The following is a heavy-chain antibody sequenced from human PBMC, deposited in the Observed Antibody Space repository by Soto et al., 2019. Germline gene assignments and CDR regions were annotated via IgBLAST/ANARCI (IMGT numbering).Heavy chain of an antibody. CDR1: GDSISSYY. V-gene: IGHV4-59*08. CDR2: IYYSGST. J-gene: IGHJ4*02. Sequence: TSVTLSLTCTVSGDSISSYYWSWIRQPPGKWLEYIGCIYYSGSTNYNPSLKSRVTISVGTSKNQFSLKLSSVTAADTAVYYCASSNSNYALFDYSGQGTLVTVSS. CDR3: ASSNSNYALFDY. D-gene: IGHD4-4*01.